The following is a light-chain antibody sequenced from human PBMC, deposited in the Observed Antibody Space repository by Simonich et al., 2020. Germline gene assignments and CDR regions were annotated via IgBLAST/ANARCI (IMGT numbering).Light chain of an antibody. CDR3: QQYYSTPYT. V-gene: IGKV2-28*01. CDR2: LGS. J-gene: IGKJ2*01. Sequence: DIVMTQSPLSLPVTPGEPASISCRSSQSLLHSNGYNYLDWYLQKPGQSPQLLLYLGSNRASGVPDRFSCSGSGTDFTLTISSLQAEDVAVYYCQQYYSTPYTFGQGTKLEIK. CDR1: QSLLHSNGYNY.